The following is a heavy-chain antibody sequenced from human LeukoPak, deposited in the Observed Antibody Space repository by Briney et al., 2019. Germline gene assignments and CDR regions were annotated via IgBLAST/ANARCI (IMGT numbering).Heavy chain of an antibody. CDR1: GTHLSRQD. V-gene: IGHV4-4*09. CDR3: ARQDGLWVGELGGWFDF. Sequence: SDTLSLTWTVYGTHLSRQDWCWLMQSASRSVKGYVYISTTGSTTYNPSLEGRVTMSEDTSQNQLSLTLSSVTAADTAVYFCARQDGLWVGELGGWFDFWGQGIQVTVSS. D-gene: IGHD3-10*01. CDR2: ISTTGST. J-gene: IGHJ5*01.